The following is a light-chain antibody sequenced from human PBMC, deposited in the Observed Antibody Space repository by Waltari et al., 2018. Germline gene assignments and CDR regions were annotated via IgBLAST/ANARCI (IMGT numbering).Light chain of an antibody. CDR1: QSVSGSY. J-gene: IGKJ4*01. Sequence: VLTQSPGTLSLSPGEIATLSCRASQSVSGSYVAWYQQKPGQAPRLLIYGASVRATGIPDRFSGGGSGADFTLTISRLEPEDFAVYYCQQYGNSPLTFGGGTKVEIK. V-gene: IGKV3-20*01. CDR2: GAS. CDR3: QQYGNSPLT.